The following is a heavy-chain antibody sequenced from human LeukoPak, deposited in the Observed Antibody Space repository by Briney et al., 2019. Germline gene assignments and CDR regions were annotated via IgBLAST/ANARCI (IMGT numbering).Heavy chain of an antibody. D-gene: IGHD6-13*01. CDR2: IKQDGSEK. CDR3: ARCYVSSSGRGMDV. J-gene: IGHJ6*02. CDR1: GFTFNNYW. V-gene: IGHV3-7*01. Sequence: PGGSLRLSCEASGFTFNNYWMSWVRQAPRKGLEWVANIKQDGSEKSYVDSVKGRFTISRDNAKNSLFLQMYSLRAEDTAVYYCARCYVSSSGRGMDVWGQGTTVTVSS.